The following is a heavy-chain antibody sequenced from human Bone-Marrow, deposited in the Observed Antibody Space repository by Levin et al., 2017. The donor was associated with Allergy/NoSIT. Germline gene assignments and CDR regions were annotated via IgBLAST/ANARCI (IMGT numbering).Heavy chain of an antibody. CDR1: GFTFSIYS. CDR3: ARGIIGDVRVAHKEAFDI. Sequence: PGGSLRLSCTVSGFTFSIYSIYWVRQAPGKGLEWVSSISSSGSDMYYVDSVRGRFTISRDNAKNSLTLQMNSLRAEDTAVYYCARGIIGDVRVAHKEAFDIWGQGTMVSVSS. D-gene: IGHD2-8*02. J-gene: IGHJ3*02. CDR2: ISSSGSDM. V-gene: IGHV3-21*01.